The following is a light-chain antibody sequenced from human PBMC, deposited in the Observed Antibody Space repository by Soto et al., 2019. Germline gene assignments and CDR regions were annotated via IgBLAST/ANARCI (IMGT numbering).Light chain of an antibody. CDR3: MQALQPPGLT. Sequence: DIVMTQSPLSLPVTPGEPASISCRSSQSLLHSNGYNYLDWYLQKPGQSPQLLIYLGSNRASGVPDRFSGSGSGTDFTLKISRVEAEDVGVYYCMQALQPPGLTFGPGTKVDIK. CDR1: QSLLHSNGYNY. CDR2: LGS. J-gene: IGKJ3*01. V-gene: IGKV2-28*01.